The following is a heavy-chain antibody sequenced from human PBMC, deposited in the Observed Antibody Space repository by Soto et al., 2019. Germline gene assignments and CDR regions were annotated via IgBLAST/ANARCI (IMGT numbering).Heavy chain of an antibody. J-gene: IGHJ5*02. CDR2: IGTAGDT. Sequence: GESLRLSCAASGFTFSSYDMHWVRQPSGKGLEWVSAIGTAGDTYYPGSVKGRFTISRENAKNSLYLQMNSLRAGDTAVYYCARGAYDFWSGYFWFDPWGQGTLVTVSS. V-gene: IGHV3-13*01. CDR1: GFTFSSYD. D-gene: IGHD3-3*01. CDR3: ARGAYDFWSGYFWFDP.